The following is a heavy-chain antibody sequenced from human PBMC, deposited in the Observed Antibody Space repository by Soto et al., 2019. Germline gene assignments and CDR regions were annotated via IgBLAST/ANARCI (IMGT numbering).Heavy chain of an antibody. J-gene: IGHJ4*02. CDR3: AFGNLSYYFDF. Sequence: QPGGSLRLSCAASGFTFSGFGMHWVRQAPGKGLEWVAIIWYDGSDKYYADSVKGRFTISRDNSKNTLYLQMNSLRAEDTAVYHCAFGNLSYYFDFWGQATPLTVSS. CDR2: IWYDGSDK. CDR1: GFTFSGFG. V-gene: IGHV3-33*01. D-gene: IGHD3-16*01.